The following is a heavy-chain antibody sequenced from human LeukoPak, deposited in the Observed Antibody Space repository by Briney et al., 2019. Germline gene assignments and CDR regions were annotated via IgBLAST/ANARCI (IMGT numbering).Heavy chain of an antibody. Sequence: GGSLRLSCAASGFTFSSYWMSWVRQAPGKGLEWVANIKKDESEKYYVDSVKGRFTISRDNAKKSLYLQMNSLRAEDTAVYYCARHLSGITGYTYGRGIDYWGQGTLLTVSS. CDR1: GFTFSSYW. CDR3: ARHLSGITGYTYGRGIDY. V-gene: IGHV3-7*01. CDR2: IKKDESEK. J-gene: IGHJ4*02. D-gene: IGHD5-18*01.